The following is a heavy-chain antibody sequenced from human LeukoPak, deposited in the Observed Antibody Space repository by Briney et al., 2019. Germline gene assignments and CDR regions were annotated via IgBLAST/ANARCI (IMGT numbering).Heavy chain of an antibody. CDR3: ARDQEGFDY. J-gene: IGHJ4*02. V-gene: IGHV1-46*01. CDR2: IYPRDGST. Sequence: GASVTVSCKASGYTFTSNYIHWVRQAPGQGLEWMGMIYPRDGSTSYAQKFQGRVTVTRDTSTNTVHMELSGLRSEDTAVYYCARDQEGFDYWGQGTLVTVSS. CDR1: GYTFTSNY.